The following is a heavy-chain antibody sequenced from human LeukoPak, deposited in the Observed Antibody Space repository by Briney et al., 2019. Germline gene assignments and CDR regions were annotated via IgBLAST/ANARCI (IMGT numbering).Heavy chain of an antibody. V-gene: IGHV3-48*03. D-gene: IGHD4-23*01. CDR1: GFTFSSYE. CDR2: ISGSGSAI. CDR3: ARRYYGGNSEIDY. J-gene: IGHJ4*02. Sequence: GGSLRLSCAASGFTFSSYEMNWVRQAPGKGLEWVSYISGSGSAIYYADSVRGRFTISRDNAKNSLYLQMNSLRAEDTAVYYCARRYYGGNSEIDYWGQGTLVTVSS.